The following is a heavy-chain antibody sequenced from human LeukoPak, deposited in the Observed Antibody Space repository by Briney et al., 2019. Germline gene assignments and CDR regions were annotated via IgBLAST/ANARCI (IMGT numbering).Heavy chain of an antibody. D-gene: IGHD1-26*01. J-gene: IGHJ4*02. CDR2: IYPGDSDT. V-gene: IGHV5-51*01. CDR3: ARRGGSYHRGIDY. Sequence: GGPWQISGQGSGSTFTSYWSGWVRPLPGKGREWRGIIYPGDSDTRYSPSFQGQITNSADQSISPAYLQWSSLTASDPAMYYCARRGGSYHRGIDYWGQGTLVTVP. CDR1: GSTFTSYW.